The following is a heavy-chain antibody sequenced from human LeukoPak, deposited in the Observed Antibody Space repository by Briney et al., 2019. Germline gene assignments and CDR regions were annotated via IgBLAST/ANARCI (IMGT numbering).Heavy chain of an antibody. Sequence: PTGGSLRLSCAASGFIFSSYWMSWVRQAPGKGLEWVANIKQDGSEKYYVDSVKGRFTISRDNAKNSLYLQMNSLRAEDTAVYYCARTGGDGYNFFSFYFDYWGQGTLVTVSS. D-gene: IGHD5-24*01. CDR1: GFIFSSYW. CDR2: IKQDGSEK. J-gene: IGHJ4*02. CDR3: ARTGGDGYNFFSFYFDY. V-gene: IGHV3-7*01.